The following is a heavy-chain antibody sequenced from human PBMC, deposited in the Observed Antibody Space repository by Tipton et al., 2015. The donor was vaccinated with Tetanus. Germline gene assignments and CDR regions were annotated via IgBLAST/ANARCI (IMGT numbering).Heavy chain of an antibody. CDR2: VASSGNS. CDR3: ARGWSECSSWSCSPFDS. D-gene: IGHD2-15*01. J-gene: IGHJ4*02. CDR1: GGSVSSYY. Sequence: TLSLTWTVSGGSVSSYYWTWFRQPPGKRMEWLGFVASSGNSNYSPSLTGRVSMSLDTSKQQFSLSLTSATAADTAVYYCARGWSECSSWSCSPFDSWGQGTLVTVSS. V-gene: IGHV4-4*07.